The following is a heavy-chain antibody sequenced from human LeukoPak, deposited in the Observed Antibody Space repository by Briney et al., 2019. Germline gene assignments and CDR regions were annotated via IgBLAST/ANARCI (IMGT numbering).Heavy chain of an antibody. V-gene: IGHV1-24*01. CDR3: ATQSNTWYFYY. CDR2: FDPEDGKT. J-gene: IGHJ4*02. Sequence: GASVTVSCKVSGYTLTQLAMHWVRQAPGKGLEWLGGFDPEDGKTIYAQNFQGRVTMTHDTSTDTAYMELSSLRSEDTAVYYCATQSNTWYFYYWGQGTLVTVSS. CDR1: GYTLTQLA. D-gene: IGHD2-21*01.